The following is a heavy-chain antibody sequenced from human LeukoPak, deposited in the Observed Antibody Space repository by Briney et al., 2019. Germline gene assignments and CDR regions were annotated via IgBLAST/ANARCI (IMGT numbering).Heavy chain of an antibody. CDR2: IIPILGIA. CDR1: GGTFSSYT. Sequence: SVKVSCKASGGTFSSYTISWVRQAPGQGLEWMGRIIPILGIANYAQKLQGRVTITADKSTSTAYMELSSLRSEDTAVYYCARPKDYYDSSGYGCWGQGTLVTVSS. CDR3: ARPKDYYDSSGYGC. J-gene: IGHJ1*01. D-gene: IGHD3-22*01. V-gene: IGHV1-69*02.